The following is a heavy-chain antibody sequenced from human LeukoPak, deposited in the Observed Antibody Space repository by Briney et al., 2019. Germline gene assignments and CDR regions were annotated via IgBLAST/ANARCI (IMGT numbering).Heavy chain of an antibody. Sequence: GGSLRLSCAASGFTFSSYEMNWVRQAPGKGLEWASYISSSGSTIYYADSVKGRFTISRDNAKNSLYLQMNSLRAEDTAVYYCARVPGIAAAGHFDYWGQGTLVTVSS. CDR3: ARVPGIAAAGHFDY. CDR1: GFTFSSYE. J-gene: IGHJ4*02. CDR2: ISSSGSTI. V-gene: IGHV3-48*03. D-gene: IGHD6-13*01.